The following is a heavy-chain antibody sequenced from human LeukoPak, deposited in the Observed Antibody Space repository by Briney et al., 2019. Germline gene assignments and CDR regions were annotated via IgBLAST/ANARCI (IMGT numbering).Heavy chain of an antibody. CDR1: GLTFSDHY. CDR2: IRNKANSYTT. Sequence: PGGSLRLSCAASGLTFSDHYMDRVRQAPGKGLEWVGRIRNKANSYTTEYAASVKGRFTISRDDSKNSLYLQMNSLKTEDTAVYYCARVVDYYFDYWGQGTLVTVSS. CDR3: ARVVDYYFDY. V-gene: IGHV3-72*01. J-gene: IGHJ4*02. D-gene: IGHD6-6*01.